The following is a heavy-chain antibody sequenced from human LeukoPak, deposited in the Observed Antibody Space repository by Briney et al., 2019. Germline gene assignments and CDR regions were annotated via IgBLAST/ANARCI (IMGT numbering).Heavy chain of an antibody. D-gene: IGHD5-12*01. CDR1: GFTFNSYG. J-gene: IGHJ4*02. Sequence: GGSLRLSCAASGFTFNSYGMYWVRQAPGKGLEWVAFIPYDGSNKYYAGSVKGRFTISRDNSKNTLYLQMNSLRAEDTAVYYCATQVAHGASFAHWGQGTLVTVSS. CDR2: IPYDGSNK. V-gene: IGHV3-30*02. CDR3: ATQVAHGASFAH.